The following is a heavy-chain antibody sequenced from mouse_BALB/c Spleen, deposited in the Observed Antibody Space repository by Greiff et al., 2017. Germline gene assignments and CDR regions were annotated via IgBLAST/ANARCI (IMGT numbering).Heavy chain of an antibody. CDR2: ISYDGSN. CDR3: AREGSSYDYYAMDY. J-gene: IGHJ4*01. CDR1: GYSITSGYF. Sequence: EVKVEESGPGLVKPSQSLSLTCSVTGYSITSGYFWNLIRQFPGNKLEWMGYISYDGSNNYNPSLKNRISITRDTSKNQFFLKLNSVTTEDTATYYCAREGSSYDYYAMDYWGQGTSVTVSS. V-gene: IGHV3-6*02. D-gene: IGHD1-1*01.